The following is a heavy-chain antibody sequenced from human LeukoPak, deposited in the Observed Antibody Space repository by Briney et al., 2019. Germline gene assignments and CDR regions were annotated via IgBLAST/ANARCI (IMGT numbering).Heavy chain of an antibody. CDR1: GFTFSSYS. CDR2: ISSSSSYI. D-gene: IGHD2-2*01. J-gene: IGHJ4*02. CDR3: ARVMGGYCSMGDY. Sequence: NPGGSLRLSCAASGFTFSSYSMNWVRQAPGKGLEWVSSISSSSSYIYYADSVKGRFTISRDNAKNSLYLQMNSLRAEDTAVYYCARVMGGYCSMGDYWGQGTLVTVSS. V-gene: IGHV3-21*01.